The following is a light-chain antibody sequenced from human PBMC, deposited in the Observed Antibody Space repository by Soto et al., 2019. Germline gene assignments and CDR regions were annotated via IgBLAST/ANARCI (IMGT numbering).Light chain of an antibody. Sequence: DVVMTQSPLSLPVTLGQPASISCRSSQSLVHSDGIAYFSWFQQRPGRSPRRLLYKVSNRDSGVPARFSGSGSGTDFALKISRVEAEDVGVYYCMQGTHWPITFGQGTLLEI. J-gene: IGKJ5*01. V-gene: IGKV2-30*02. CDR2: KVS. CDR1: QSLVHSDGIAY. CDR3: MQGTHWPIT.